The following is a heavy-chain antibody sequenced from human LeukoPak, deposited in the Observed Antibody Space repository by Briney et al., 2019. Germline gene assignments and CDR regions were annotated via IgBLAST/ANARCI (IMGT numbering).Heavy chain of an antibody. CDR1: GFTFTRSA. Sequence: SVKVSCKASGFTFTRSAMQWVRQARGQRLEWIGWIVVGSGNTNYAQKFQERVTITRDMSTTTAYMELSSLRSEDTAVYYCAAKTGDIDYWGQGTLLTVSS. J-gene: IGHJ4*02. CDR2: IVVGSGNT. D-gene: IGHD7-27*01. CDR3: AAKTGDIDY. V-gene: IGHV1-58*02.